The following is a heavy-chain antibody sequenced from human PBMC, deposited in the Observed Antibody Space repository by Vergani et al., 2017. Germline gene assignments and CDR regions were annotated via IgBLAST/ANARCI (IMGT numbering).Heavy chain of an antibody. Sequence: QLQLQESGPGLVKPSETLSLTCTVSGGSISSSSYYWGWIRQPPGKGLEWIGSICYSGSTYYNPSLKSRVTISVDTSKNQFSLKLSSVTAADTAVYYCARHWAPPRYYYEPQAGGFSFDNWGQGTMVTVSS. V-gene: IGHV4-39*01. CDR3: ARHWAPPRYYYEPQAGGFSFDN. CDR1: GGSISSSSYY. CDR2: ICYSGST. D-gene: IGHD3-22*01. J-gene: IGHJ3*02.